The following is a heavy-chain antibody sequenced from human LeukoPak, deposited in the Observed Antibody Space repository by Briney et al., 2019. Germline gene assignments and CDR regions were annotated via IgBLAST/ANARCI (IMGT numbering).Heavy chain of an antibody. V-gene: IGHV3-7*01. CDR1: GFTFSSYW. Sequence: GGSLRLSCVGSGFTFSSYWMSWVRQAPGKGLEWVANIKQDGSEKYYVDSVKGRFTISRDNAKNSLYLQMNSLRAEDTAVYYCAREVSRDIVVVPAVPEDGMDVWGQGTTVTVSS. CDR2: IKQDGSEK. CDR3: AREVSRDIVVVPAVPEDGMDV. J-gene: IGHJ6*02. D-gene: IGHD2-2*01.